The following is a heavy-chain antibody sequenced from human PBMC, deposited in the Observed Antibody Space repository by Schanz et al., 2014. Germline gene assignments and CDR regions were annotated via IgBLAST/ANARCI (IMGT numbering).Heavy chain of an antibody. D-gene: IGHD6-19*01. CDR1: GYTFISYF. J-gene: IGHJ6*02. Sequence: QVQLVQSGAEVKKPGASVKVSCKASGYTFISYFIHWVRQAPGQGLEWMGRVSPDSGDTNYAQMFQGWVTMTTDPSISTSYMELSRLTSDDTAFFFCARENTAVAGMPRVMDVWGQGTTVTVTS. CDR2: VSPDSGDT. CDR3: ARENTAVAGMPRVMDV. V-gene: IGHV1-2*04.